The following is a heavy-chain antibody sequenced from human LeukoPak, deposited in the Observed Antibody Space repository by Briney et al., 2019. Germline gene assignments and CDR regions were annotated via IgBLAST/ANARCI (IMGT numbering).Heavy chain of an antibody. Sequence: SETLSLTCGVYGGSFSNYYWSWIRQSPGKGLMWIGIIDDSGATIYNPSLKSRVTISADTSKSQVSLRLTSVTAADTAVYYCARPYNTGYYNGGLFDYWGQGTLVTVSS. J-gene: IGHJ4*02. CDR2: IDDSGAT. V-gene: IGHV4-34*01. D-gene: IGHD1-26*01. CDR1: GGSFSNYY. CDR3: ARPYNTGYYNGGLFDY.